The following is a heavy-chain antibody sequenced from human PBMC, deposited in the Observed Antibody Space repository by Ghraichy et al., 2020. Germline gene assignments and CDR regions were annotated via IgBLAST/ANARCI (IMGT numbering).Heavy chain of an antibody. CDR2: IKSDGSST. D-gene: IGHD2-15*01. CDR3: AREYCSGGRCFFGTGGAHFDY. Sequence: GALRLSCAASGFALSNYWMHWVRQAPGKGLVWVSRIKSDGSSTTYADSVKGRFTISRDNAKNTLYLQMNSLRAEDTAVYYCAREYCSGGRCFFGTGGAHFDYWGQGTLVTVSS. J-gene: IGHJ4*02. CDR1: GFALSNYW. V-gene: IGHV3-74*01.